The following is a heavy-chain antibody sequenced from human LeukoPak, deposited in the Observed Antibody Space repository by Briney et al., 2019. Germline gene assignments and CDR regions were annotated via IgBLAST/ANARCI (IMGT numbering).Heavy chain of an antibody. V-gene: IGHV3-23*01. CDR1: GFTFNNYA. D-gene: IGHD1-1*01. CDR2: ITASGGST. CDR3: ARDYPTSGIVTIFDY. Sequence: GGSLRLSCASSGFTFNNYAMTWVRQAPGKGLEWVSSITASGGSTYCADSVKGRFTISRDNSKNTLYLQMSSLRAEDTAVYYCARDYPTSGIVTIFDYWGQGALVTVSS. J-gene: IGHJ4*02.